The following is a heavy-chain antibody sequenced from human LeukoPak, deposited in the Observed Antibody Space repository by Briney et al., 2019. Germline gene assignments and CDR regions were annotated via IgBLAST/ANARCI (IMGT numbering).Heavy chain of an antibody. CDR2: INTYNGNT. CDR3: ARGKDILTGFAGYDATYFDY. J-gene: IGHJ4*02. V-gene: IGHV1-18*01. CDR1: GYTFTSYG. D-gene: IGHD3-9*01. Sequence: ASVKVSCKASGYTFTSYGFSWVRQAPGQGLEWMGWINTYNGNTNYAQNLQGRVTMTTDTSTSTAYMELRSLRSDDTAVYYCARGKDILTGFAGYDATYFDYWGQGTLVTVSS.